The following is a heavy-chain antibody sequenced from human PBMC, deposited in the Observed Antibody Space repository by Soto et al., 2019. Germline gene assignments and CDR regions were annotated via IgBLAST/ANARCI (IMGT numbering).Heavy chain of an antibody. D-gene: IGHD3-22*01. CDR3: ARRDTSGYYYY. CDR2: IYYSGST. CDR1: GGSISSYY. Sequence: PSETLSLTCTVSGGSISSYYWSWIRQPPGKGLEWIGYIYYSGSTNYNPSLKSRVTISVDTSQNQFSLKLTSVTAADTAVYYCARRDTSGYYYYWGQGTLVTVYS. J-gene: IGHJ4*02. V-gene: IGHV4-59*01.